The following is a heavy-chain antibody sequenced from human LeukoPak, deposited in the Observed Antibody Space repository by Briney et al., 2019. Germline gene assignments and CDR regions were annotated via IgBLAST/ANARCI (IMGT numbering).Heavy chain of an antibody. CDR1: GFTVSSNY. V-gene: IGHV3-53*04. D-gene: IGHD3-16*02. Sequence: GGSLRLSCAASGFTVSSNYMSWVRQAPGKGLEWVSVIYSGGSTYYADSVKGRFTISRHNSKNTLYLQMNSLRAEDTAVYYCARSAVTFGGVIVMHYFDYWGQGTLVTVSS. J-gene: IGHJ4*02. CDR3: ARSAVTFGGVIVMHYFDY. CDR2: IYSGGST.